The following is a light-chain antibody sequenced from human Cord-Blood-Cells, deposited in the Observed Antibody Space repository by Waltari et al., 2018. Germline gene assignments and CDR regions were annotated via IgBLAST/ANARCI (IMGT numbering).Light chain of an antibody. CDR1: QSVSSSY. CDR3: QQYYSTPLT. CDR2: GAS. J-gene: IGKJ4*01. Sequence: EIVLTQSPGTLSLSPGERATLSCRASQSVSSSYLAWYQQKPGQAPRLLIYGASSRATDIPDRFSGSGSGTDFTLTISRLEPEDFAVYYCQQYYSTPLTFGGGTKVEIK. V-gene: IGKV3-20*01.